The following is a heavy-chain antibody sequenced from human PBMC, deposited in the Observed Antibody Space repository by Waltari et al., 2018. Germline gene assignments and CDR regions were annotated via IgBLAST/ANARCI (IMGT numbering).Heavy chain of an antibody. J-gene: IGHJ5*02. CDR1: GGSFGGYY. CDR3: ARGPKSIRTANRGGLFDP. D-gene: IGHD2-21*02. Sequence: QVQLQQWGAGLFKPSETLSVSCAVYGGSFGGYYWSWIRHSPGKGLQWSGDMNPDGTTNYTPALKSRVIMSLDKSRNQCSRKLTVVTAADTAVYYCARGPKSIRTANRGGLFDPWGQGTLVTVSS. V-gene: IGHV4-34*02. CDR2: MNPDGTT.